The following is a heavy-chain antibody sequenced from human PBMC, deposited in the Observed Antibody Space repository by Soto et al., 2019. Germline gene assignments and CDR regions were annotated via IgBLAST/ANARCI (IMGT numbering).Heavy chain of an antibody. CDR1: GYTLTELS. Sequence: QVQLVQSGAEVKKPGASVKVSCKVSGYTLTELSMHWVRQAPGKGLDWMGGFDPEDGETIYAQKCQVRVTMTEDTSTDTAYMELSSLRSEDTAVYYCASASRQLWFFDYWGQGPLVTVSS. D-gene: IGHD5-18*01. V-gene: IGHV1-24*01. J-gene: IGHJ4*02. CDR3: ASASRQLWFFDY. CDR2: FDPEDGET.